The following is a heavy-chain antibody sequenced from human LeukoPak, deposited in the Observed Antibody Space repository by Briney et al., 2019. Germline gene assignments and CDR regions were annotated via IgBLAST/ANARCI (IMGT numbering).Heavy chain of an antibody. D-gene: IGHD6-13*01. J-gene: IGHJ4*02. CDR3: ARAGRVAAAGTFDY. CDR1: GGSISSGGYY. CDR2: IYYSGST. V-gene: IGHV4-31*03. Sequence: SETLSLTCTVSGGSISSGGYYWSWIRQHPGKGLEWIGYIYYSGSTYYNPSLKSRVTISVDTSKNQFSLKLSSVTAADTAVYYCARAGRVAAAGTFDYWGQGTLVTVSP.